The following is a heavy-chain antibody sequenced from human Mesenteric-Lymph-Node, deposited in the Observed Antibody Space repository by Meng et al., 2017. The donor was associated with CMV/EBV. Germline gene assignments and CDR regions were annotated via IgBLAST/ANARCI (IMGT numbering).Heavy chain of an antibody. Sequence: GGSLRLSCEASGFTFSSHWMSWVRQAPGKGLEWVANIKQDGSEKNYVDSVKGRFTISRDRAKNSLYLQMNSLRVEDTAVYYCAREGDPYFYYYGMDVWGQGTTVTVSS. CDR2: IKQDGSEK. J-gene: IGHJ6*02. CDR3: AREGDPYFYYYGMDV. CDR1: GFTFSSHW. V-gene: IGHV3-7*01.